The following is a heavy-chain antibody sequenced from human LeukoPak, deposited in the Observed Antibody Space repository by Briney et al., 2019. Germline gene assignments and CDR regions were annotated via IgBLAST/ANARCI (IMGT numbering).Heavy chain of an antibody. J-gene: IGHJ3*01. D-gene: IGHD3-22*01. CDR2: IYYSGST. Sequence: LSETLSLTCTVSGGSISRYYWSWIRQPPGKGLELIGHIYYSGSTNYNPSLKSRVTISVDTSKNQFSLKLSSVTAADTAVCYCARRDCYDSSGPYYYFWGQGTVVTVSS. V-gene: IGHV4-59*08. CDR3: ARRDCYDSSGPYYYF. CDR1: GGSISRYY.